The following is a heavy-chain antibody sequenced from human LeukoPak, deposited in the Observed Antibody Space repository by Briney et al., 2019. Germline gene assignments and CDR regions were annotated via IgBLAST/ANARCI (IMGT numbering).Heavy chain of an antibody. Sequence: GGSLRPSCVASGFDFKSYTMSWARQAPGKGLEWVAKMKEDGSDIHYVDSVKGRFTICRDNAKNSLCLQMSSLRAEDTAVYYCERGRARYLDSWGQGILVTVSS. D-gene: IGHD3-9*01. CDR3: ERGRARYLDS. CDR1: GFDFKSYT. CDR2: MKEDGSDI. J-gene: IGHJ4*02. V-gene: IGHV3-7*01.